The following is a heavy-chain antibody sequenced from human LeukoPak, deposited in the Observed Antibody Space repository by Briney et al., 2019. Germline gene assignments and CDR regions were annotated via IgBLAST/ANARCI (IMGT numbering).Heavy chain of an antibody. Sequence: ETLSLTCTVSGGSISSSSYYWGWIRQPPGKGLEWVSSISSSSSYIYYADSLKGRFTISRDNAKNSLYLEMNSLRAEDTAVYYCARDLCTSTSCYPYYFDYWGQGTLVIVSS. CDR1: GGSISSSS. CDR2: ISSSSSYI. V-gene: IGHV3-21*01. D-gene: IGHD2-2*01. CDR3: ARDLCTSTSCYPYYFDY. J-gene: IGHJ4*02.